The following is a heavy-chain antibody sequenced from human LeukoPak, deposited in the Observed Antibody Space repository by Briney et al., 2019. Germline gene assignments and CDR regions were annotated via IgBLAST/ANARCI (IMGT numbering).Heavy chain of an antibody. CDR2: ILYDGSNK. CDR1: GFTFSTYA. V-gene: IGHV3-30-3*01. J-gene: IGHJ4*02. Sequence: GGSLRLSCSASGFTFSTYAMHWVRQAPGKGLEWVAVILYDGSNKYYADSVKGRFTISRDNSKNTLYLQMNSLRAEDTAVYYCARDILLSYYFDYWGQGTLVTVSS. CDR3: ARDILLSYYFDY. D-gene: IGHD2/OR15-2a*01.